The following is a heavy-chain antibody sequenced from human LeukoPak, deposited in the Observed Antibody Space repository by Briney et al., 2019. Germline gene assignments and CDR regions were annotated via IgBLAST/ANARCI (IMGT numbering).Heavy chain of an antibody. CDR1: GGTFSSYA. D-gene: IGHD3-9*01. CDR3: ARLDPKGY. CDR2: IIPIFGTA. Sequence: SVKVSCKASGGTFSSYAISWVRQAPGQGLEWMGGIIPIFGTANYAQKFQGRVTITRNTSISTAYMELSSLRSEDTAVYYCARLDPKGYWGQGTLATVSS. V-gene: IGHV1-69*05. J-gene: IGHJ4*02.